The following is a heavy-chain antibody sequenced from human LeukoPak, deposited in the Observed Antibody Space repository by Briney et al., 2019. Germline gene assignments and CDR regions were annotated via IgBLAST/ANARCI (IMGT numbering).Heavy chain of an antibody. J-gene: IGHJ4*02. CDR3: AKDSYGSGTYPAYFDY. D-gene: IGHD3-10*01. V-gene: IGHV3-30*02. Sequence: GGSLRLSCAASGCTFSSYGMHWVRQAPGKGLEWVSFIRYDGSIKYYADSVEGRFTISRDNSKNTLYLQMNSLRAEDTAVYYCAKDSYGSGTYPAYFDYWGQGTLVTVSS. CDR2: IRYDGSIK. CDR1: GCTFSSYG.